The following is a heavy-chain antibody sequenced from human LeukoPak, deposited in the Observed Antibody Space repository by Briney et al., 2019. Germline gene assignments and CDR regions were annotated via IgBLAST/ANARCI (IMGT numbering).Heavy chain of an antibody. D-gene: IGHD5-12*01. CDR3: ARDRSGYDFDY. J-gene: IGHJ4*02. V-gene: IGHV3-74*01. CDR2: INSDGSST. CDR1: GFTSSSYW. Sequence: HPGGSLRLSCAASGFTSSSYWMHWVRQAPGKGLVWVSRINSDGSSTSYADSVKGRFTISRDNAKNTLYLQMNSLRAEDTAVYYCARDRSGYDFDYWGQGTLVTVSS.